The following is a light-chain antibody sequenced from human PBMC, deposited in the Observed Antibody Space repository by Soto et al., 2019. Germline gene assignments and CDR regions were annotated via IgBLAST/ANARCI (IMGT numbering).Light chain of an antibody. CDR2: DVS. V-gene: IGLV2-14*01. CDR3: SSYTSSSRV. Sequence: QSVLTQPASVSGSPGQSITISCTGTSSDVGGYNYVSWYQQHPGKAPKLMIYDVSNRPSGVSNRFSGSKSGNTASLTISGLQAEDEADDYCSSYTSSSRVFGTGTKVTVL. CDR1: SSDVGGYNY. J-gene: IGLJ1*01.